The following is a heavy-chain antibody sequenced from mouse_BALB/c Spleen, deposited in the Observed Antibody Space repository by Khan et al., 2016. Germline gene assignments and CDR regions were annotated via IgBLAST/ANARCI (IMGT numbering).Heavy chain of an antibody. CDR1: GFSLTSYG. V-gene: IGHV2-9*02. Sequence: QVQLKESGPGLVAPSQSLSITCTVSGFSLTSYGVHWVRQPPGKGLEWLGVIWAGGSTNDNSALMSRLSISKDNSKSQVFLKMNSLQTDDTAMYYCAREYYYGSRFDYWGQGTTLTVSS. CDR2: IWAGGST. CDR3: AREYYYGSRFDY. J-gene: IGHJ2*01. D-gene: IGHD1-1*01.